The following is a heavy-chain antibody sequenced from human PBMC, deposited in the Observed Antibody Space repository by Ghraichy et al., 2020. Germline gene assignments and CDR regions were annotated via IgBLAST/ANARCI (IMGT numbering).Heavy chain of an antibody. D-gene: IGHD1-1*01. J-gene: IGHJ5*02. CDR2: VNPDGVEK. CDR3: ARSNWNLYDL. CDR1: GFTFSTYW. V-gene: IGHV3-7*01. Sequence: LSLTCAASGFTFSTYWMTWIRQIPGKGPEWVANVNPDGVEKNYVDSVKGRFTISRDNAKNSLYLQIESLRAEDTAIFYCARSNWNLYDLWGQGTLVSV.